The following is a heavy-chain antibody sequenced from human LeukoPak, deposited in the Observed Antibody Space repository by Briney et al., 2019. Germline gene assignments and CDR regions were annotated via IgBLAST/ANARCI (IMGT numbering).Heavy chain of an antibody. D-gene: IGHD3-9*01. J-gene: IGHJ4*02. Sequence: GGSLRLSCAASGFTFDDYAMHWVRQAPGKGLEWVSGISWNSGSIGYADSVKGRFTISRDNAKNSLYLQMNSLRAEDTALYYCAKDPNYDILTGYFDYWGQGTLVTVSS. V-gene: IGHV3-9*01. CDR2: ISWNSGSI. CDR3: AKDPNYDILTGYFDY. CDR1: GFTFDDYA.